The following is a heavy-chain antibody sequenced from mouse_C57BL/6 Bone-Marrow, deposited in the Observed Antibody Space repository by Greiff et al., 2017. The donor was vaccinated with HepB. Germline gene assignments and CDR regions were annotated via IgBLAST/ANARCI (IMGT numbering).Heavy chain of an antibody. Sequence: EVQLQQSGTVLARPGASVKMSCKTSGYTFTSYWMHWVKQRPGQGLEWIGAIYPGNSDTSYNQKFKGKAKLTAVTSASTAYMELSSLTNEDSAVYYCTRENYGSRRYFDYWGQGTTLTVSS. D-gene: IGHD1-1*01. CDR2: IYPGNSDT. J-gene: IGHJ2*01. V-gene: IGHV1-5*01. CDR3: TRENYGSRRYFDY. CDR1: GYTFTSYW.